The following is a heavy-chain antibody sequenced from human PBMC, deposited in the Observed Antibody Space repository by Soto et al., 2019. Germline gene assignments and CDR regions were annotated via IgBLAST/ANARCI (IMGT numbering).Heavy chain of an antibody. Sequence: EVQLVESGGGLVQPGGSLRLSCAASGFTFSSYAMSWVRQAPGKGLEWVSAISGSGGSTYYADSVKGRFTISRDNSKNTLYLQMNSLRAEDTAVYSCAKDLPGIAVTGRTFDYWGQGTLVTVSS. V-gene: IGHV3-23*04. J-gene: IGHJ4*02. CDR2: ISGSGGST. D-gene: IGHD6-19*01. CDR1: GFTFSSYA. CDR3: AKDLPGIAVTGRTFDY.